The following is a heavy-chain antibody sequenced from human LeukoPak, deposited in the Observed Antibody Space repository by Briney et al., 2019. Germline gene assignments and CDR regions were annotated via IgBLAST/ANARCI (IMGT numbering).Heavy chain of an antibody. Sequence: PSETLSLTCTVSGGSISSYYWSWIRQPPGKGLEWIGYIYYSGSTNYNPSLKSRVTISVDTSRNQFSLKLSSVTAADTAVYYCARGDRITMVRGVERHWFDPWGQGTLVTVSS. CDR2: IYYSGST. D-gene: IGHD3-10*01. V-gene: IGHV4-59*12. CDR1: GGSISSYY. J-gene: IGHJ5*02. CDR3: ARGDRITMVRGVERHWFDP.